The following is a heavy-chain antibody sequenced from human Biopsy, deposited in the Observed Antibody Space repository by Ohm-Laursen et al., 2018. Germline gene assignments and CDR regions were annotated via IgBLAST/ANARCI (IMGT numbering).Heavy chain of an antibody. CDR2: IYYSGST. V-gene: IGHV4-59*02. D-gene: IGHD2-21*02. CDR1: GGSVSSDY. J-gene: IGHJ4*02. CDR3: ARDDAVTVIRGLYY. Sequence: SETLSLTCTVSGGSVSSDYWSWIRQTPGKGLEWIGYIYYSGSTNYNPSLKSRVTISVDTSKNQFSLRLNSVTAADTAVYYCARDDAVTVIRGLYYWGQGALVTVSS.